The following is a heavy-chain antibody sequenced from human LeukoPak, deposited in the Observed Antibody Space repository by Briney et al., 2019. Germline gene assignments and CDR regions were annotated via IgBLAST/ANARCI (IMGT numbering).Heavy chain of an antibody. CDR1: GFTFSSYN. V-gene: IGHV3-21*01. CDR2: IGSTSSYI. D-gene: IGHD2-2*01. J-gene: IGHJ4*02. Sequence: GGSLRLSCAASGFTFSSYNMNWVRQAAGKGLEWVSSIGSTSSYIYYTDSVKGRFTISRDNAKNSLYLQMNSLRAEDTAVYYCARVTGSYAEIDYWGQGTLVTVSS. CDR3: ARVTGSYAEIDY.